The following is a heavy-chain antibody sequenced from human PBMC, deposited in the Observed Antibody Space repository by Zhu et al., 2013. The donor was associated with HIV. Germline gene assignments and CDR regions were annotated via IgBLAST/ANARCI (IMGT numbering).Heavy chain of an antibody. D-gene: IGHD6-19*01. CDR3: ARVDSSGWREDY. CDR2: IIPMFGTA. J-gene: IGHJ4*02. CDR1: GGTFSSYA. V-gene: IGHV1-69*12. Sequence: QVQLVQSGAEVKKPGSSVKVSCKASGGTFSSYAISWVRQAPGQGLEWMGWIIPMFGTANYAQKFQGRVTITADDSTSTAYMELRSLRSDDTAVYYCARVDSSGWREDYWGQGTLGHRLL.